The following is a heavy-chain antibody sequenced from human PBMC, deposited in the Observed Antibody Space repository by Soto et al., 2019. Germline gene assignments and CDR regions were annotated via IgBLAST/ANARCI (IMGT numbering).Heavy chain of an antibody. J-gene: IGHJ4*02. Sequence: ASVKVSCKASGYTFTSYAMHWVRQAPGQRLEWMGWINAGNGNTKYSQKFQGRVTITRDTSASTAYMELSSLRSEDTAVYYCASQGYDYIWGSYRPAEGNYWGQGTLVTVSS. CDR1: GYTFTSYA. D-gene: IGHD3-16*02. V-gene: IGHV1-3*01. CDR2: INAGNGNT. CDR3: ASQGYDYIWGSYRPAEGNY.